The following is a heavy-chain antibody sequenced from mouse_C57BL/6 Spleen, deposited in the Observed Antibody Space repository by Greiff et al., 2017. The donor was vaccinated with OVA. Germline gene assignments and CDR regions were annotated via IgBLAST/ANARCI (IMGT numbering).Heavy chain of an antibody. Sequence: QVQLQESGAELVRPGASVKMSCKASGYTFTSYNMHWVKQTPRQGLEWIGAIYPGNGATTYNQKFKGKATLTVDQSSSTAYMQLSSLTSEDSAVYVCARGGDCYPFGYWGKGTTVTVSS. CDR1: GYTFTSYN. CDR3: ARGGDCYPFGY. J-gene: IGHJ2*01. D-gene: IGHD2-3*01. CDR2: IYPGNGAT. V-gene: IGHV1-12*01.